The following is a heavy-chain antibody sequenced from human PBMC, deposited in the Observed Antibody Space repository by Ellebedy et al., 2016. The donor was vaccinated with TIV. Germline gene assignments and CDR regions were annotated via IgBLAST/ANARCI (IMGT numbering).Heavy chain of an antibody. CDR2: IYSGGTT. D-gene: IGHD4-17*01. Sequence: PGGSLRLSCAASGFTVSSNYISWVRQAPGKGLEWVSIIYSGGTTRYADSVKGRFTVSRDNSRNTVYLQMNSLTAEDTAVYYCARAPTVTTNYDCWGQGTLVTVSS. CDR3: ARAPTVTTNYDC. V-gene: IGHV3-53*01. J-gene: IGHJ4*02. CDR1: GFTVSSNY.